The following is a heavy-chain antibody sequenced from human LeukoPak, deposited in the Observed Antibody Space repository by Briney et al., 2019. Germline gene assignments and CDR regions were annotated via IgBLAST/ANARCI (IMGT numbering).Heavy chain of an antibody. CDR1: GYTFTSYG. V-gene: IGHV1-18*01. Sequence: ASVKVSCKASGYTFTSYGISWVRQAPGQGLEWMGWISAYNGNTNYAQKLQGRVTMTTDTSTSTACMELRSLRSDDTAVYYCARLSGYDWESFYDYWGQGTLVTVSS. CDR2: ISAYNGNT. CDR3: ARLSGYDWESFYDY. J-gene: IGHJ4*02. D-gene: IGHD5-12*01.